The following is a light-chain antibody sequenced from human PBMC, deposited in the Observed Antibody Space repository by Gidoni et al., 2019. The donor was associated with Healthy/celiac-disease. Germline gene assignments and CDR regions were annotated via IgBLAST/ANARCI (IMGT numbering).Light chain of an antibody. V-gene: IGKV3-20*01. CDR2: GAS. CDR1: QSVSSSY. J-gene: IGKJ2*01. CDR3: QQYGSSPYT. Sequence: ELVLTQSPGTLSWSPGERATLSSRASQSVSSSYVAWYQQKPGQAPRLLIYGASSRATGIPDRFSGSGSGTDFTLTISRLEPEDFAVYYCQQYGSSPYTFGQGTKLEIK.